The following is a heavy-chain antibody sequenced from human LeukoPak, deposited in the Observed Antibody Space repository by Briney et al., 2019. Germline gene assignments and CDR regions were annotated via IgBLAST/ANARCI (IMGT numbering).Heavy chain of an antibody. CDR1: GFTFSSYG. CDR3: AKTRGGNPRYYFDY. V-gene: IGHV3-33*06. J-gene: IGHJ4*01. CDR2: IWYDGSNK. D-gene: IGHD4-23*01. Sequence: PGGSLRLSCAASGFTFSSYGMHWVRQAPGKGLEWVAVIWYDGSNKYYADSVKGRFTISRDNSKNTLYLQMSSLRAEDTALYYCAKTRGGNPRYYFDYWGHGTLVTVSS.